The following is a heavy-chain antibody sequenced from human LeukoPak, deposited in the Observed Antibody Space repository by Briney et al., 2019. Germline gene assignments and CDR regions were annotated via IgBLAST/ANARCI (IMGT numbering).Heavy chain of an antibody. V-gene: IGHV3-48*04. CDR3: ARETQQRQLSNPFEI. CDR2: ISSSSSTI. J-gene: IGHJ3*02. D-gene: IGHD6-13*01. CDR1: GFTFSSYS. Sequence: GGSLRLSCAASGFTFSSYSMNWVRQAPGKGLEWVSYISSSSSTIYYADSVKGQFTISRDNSKNTLYLQMNSLRADDTALYYCARETQQRQLSNPFEIWGQGTMVTVSS.